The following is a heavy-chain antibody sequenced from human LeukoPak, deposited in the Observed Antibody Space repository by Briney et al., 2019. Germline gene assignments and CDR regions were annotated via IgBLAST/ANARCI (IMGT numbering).Heavy chain of an antibody. CDR3: VRGRSGAYEF. CDR2: SRHKVNDYNR. D-gene: IGHD3-22*01. Sequence: PRGSLRLSCAASGFTFSDYHMDWVRQAPGKGLEWVGRSRHKVNDYNREYAASVKGRFTISRDDSSNLLHLEMNSLKTEDTAVYYCVRGRSGAYEFWGQGTLVTVSS. J-gene: IGHJ4*02. V-gene: IGHV3-72*01. CDR1: GFTFSDYH.